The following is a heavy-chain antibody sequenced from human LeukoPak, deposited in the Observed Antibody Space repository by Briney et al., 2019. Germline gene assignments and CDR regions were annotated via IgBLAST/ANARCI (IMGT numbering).Heavy chain of an antibody. CDR2: ISSSSSYT. V-gene: IGHV3-11*03. Sequence: PGGSLRLSCAASGFTSSDYYMSWIRQAPERGLERVSYISSSSSYTDYVDSVKGQFTISRDNAKNSLFLQMNSLRAEDTAVYYCVVDPAAESSWVDYWGQGTLVTVSS. CDR1: GFTSSDYY. J-gene: IGHJ4*02. D-gene: IGHD2-2*01. CDR3: VVDPAAESSWVDY.